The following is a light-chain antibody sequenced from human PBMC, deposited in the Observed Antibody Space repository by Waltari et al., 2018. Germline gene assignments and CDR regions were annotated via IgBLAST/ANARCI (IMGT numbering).Light chain of an antibody. V-gene: IGKV3-15*01. J-gene: IGKJ4*01. CDR1: QSVSSQ. Sequence: EIVMTQSPATLSVSPGERATLSCRASQSVSSQLAWYQQRPGQAPRLRIYGASTRATGIPARFTGSGSGTEFTLTISSLQSEDFAVYFCQHYNNLPLTFGGGTKVEI. CDR3: QHYNNLPLT. CDR2: GAS.